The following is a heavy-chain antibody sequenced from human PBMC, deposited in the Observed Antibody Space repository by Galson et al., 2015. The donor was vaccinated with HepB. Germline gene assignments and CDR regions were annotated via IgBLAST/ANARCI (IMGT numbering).Heavy chain of an antibody. CDR3: VRALGGSYFYGMDV. J-gene: IGHJ6*02. CDR2: VHSSGVT. V-gene: IGHV4-39*01. Sequence: SETLSLTCSVSGASISISTFYWVWIRQTPVKGLEWIGNVHSSGVTYYNPSLNNRVTVSGDTAKNQFSLRVRSVTAADTAVYYRVRALGGSYFYGMDVWGQGTTVIVSS. CDR1: GASISISTFY.